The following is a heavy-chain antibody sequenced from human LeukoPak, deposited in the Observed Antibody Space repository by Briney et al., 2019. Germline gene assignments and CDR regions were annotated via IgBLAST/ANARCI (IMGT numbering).Heavy chain of an antibody. CDR2: IYSGGST. V-gene: IGHV3-53*01. D-gene: IGHD3-22*01. CDR1: GFTVSSNY. J-gene: IGHJ4*02. CDR3: ARSGTTYYYDSGSHY. Sequence: GGSLRLSCAASGFTVSSNYMSWVRQAPGKGLEWVSVIYSGGSTYYADSVKGRFTISRDNSKNTLYLQMNSLRAEDTAVYFCARSGTTYYYDSGSHYWGQGTLVTVSS.